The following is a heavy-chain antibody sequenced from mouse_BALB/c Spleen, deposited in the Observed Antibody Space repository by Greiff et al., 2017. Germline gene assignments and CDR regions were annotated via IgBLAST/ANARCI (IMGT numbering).Heavy chain of an antibody. D-gene: IGHD1-1*01. CDR3: ARGGRNYYGTGAMDY. J-gene: IGHJ4*01. CDR2: ISSGGSYT. CDR1: GFTFSSYA. V-gene: IGHV5-9-4*01. Sequence: EVQGVESGGGLVKPGGSLKLSCAASGFTFSSYAMSWVRQSPEKRLEWVAEISSGGSYTYYPDTVTGRFTISRDNAKNTLYLEMSSLRSEDTAMYYCARGGRNYYGTGAMDYWGQGTSVTVSS.